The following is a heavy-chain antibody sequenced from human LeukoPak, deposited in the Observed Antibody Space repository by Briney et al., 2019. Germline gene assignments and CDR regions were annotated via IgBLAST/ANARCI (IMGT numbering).Heavy chain of an antibody. J-gene: IGHJ6*03. CDR2: IYYSGST. V-gene: IGHV4-59*01. CDR1: GGSISSYY. D-gene: IGHD6-13*01. Sequence: SETLSLTCTVSGGSISSYYWSWIRQPPGKGLEWIGYIYYSGSTNYNPSLKSRVTISVDTSKNQFSLKLSSVTAADTAVYYYARVFRGSSSRYYYYMDVWGKGTTVTVSS. CDR3: ARVFRGSSSRYYYYMDV.